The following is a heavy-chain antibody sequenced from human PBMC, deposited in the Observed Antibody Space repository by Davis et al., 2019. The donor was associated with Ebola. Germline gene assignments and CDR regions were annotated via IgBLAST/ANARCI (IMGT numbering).Heavy chain of an antibody. CDR1: GGTIRHYA. D-gene: IGHD2-15*01. V-gene: IGHV1-69*13. CDR3: ARQGKGGDIVASRAFDS. J-gene: IGHJ3*02. CDR2: IIPISGSP. Sequence: SVKVSCKASGGTIRHYAIGWVRQAPGEGLEWMGGIIPISGSPSYAQKFRGRVTITADESTNTAYMELSGLRSEDTAMYYCARQGKGGDIVASRAFDSWGQGTMVSVSS.